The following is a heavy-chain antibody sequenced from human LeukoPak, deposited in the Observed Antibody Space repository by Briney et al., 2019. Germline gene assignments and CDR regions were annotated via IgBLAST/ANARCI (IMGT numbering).Heavy chain of an antibody. J-gene: IGHJ6*03. Sequence: ASVKVPCKPSGYTFSDYGITWVRQAPGQGIEWMGWISGYNGNTNYAESLQGRVTMTIDTSTSTAYMDLGSLRSDDTAVYYCARVGLVDNEYGFYFYMDVWGKGTTVIVSS. CDR3: ARVGLVDNEYGFYFYMDV. D-gene: IGHD2/OR15-2a*01. CDR2: ISGYNGNT. V-gene: IGHV1-18*01. CDR1: GYTFSDYG.